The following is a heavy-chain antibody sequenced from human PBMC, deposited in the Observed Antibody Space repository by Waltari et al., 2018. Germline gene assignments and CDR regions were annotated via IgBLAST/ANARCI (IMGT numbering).Heavy chain of an antibody. Sequence: QVQLQESGPGLVKPSETLSLTCTVSGDSILPYYWSWIRQPPGKGLEWIGYISHTGTTNYNPSLKSRVTISADRSNNQFSLRLTSVTAADTAVYYCARDLNAMDVWGQGTTVTVSS. CDR1: GDSILPYY. CDR3: ARDLNAMDV. J-gene: IGHJ6*02. V-gene: IGHV4-59*01. CDR2: ISHTGTT.